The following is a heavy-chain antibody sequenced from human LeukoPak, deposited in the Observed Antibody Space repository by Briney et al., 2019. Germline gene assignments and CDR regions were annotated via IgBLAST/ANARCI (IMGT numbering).Heavy chain of an antibody. Sequence: GASVKVSCKASGYTFTSYGISWVRQAPGQGLEWMGRINPNSGGTNYAQKFQGRVTMTRDTSISTAYMELSRLRSDDTAVYYCARVYYLAYFDYWGQGTLVTVSS. V-gene: IGHV1-2*06. J-gene: IGHJ4*02. CDR1: GYTFTSYG. CDR2: INPNSGGT. CDR3: ARVYYLAYFDY. D-gene: IGHD3-22*01.